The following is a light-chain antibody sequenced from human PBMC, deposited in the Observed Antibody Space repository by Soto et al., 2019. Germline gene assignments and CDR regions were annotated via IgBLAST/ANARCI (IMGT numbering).Light chain of an antibody. Sequence: DIQMTQSPSAMSASVGDKVTITCRASQGISNYLAWFQQKPGKVPMRLIYAASSLQNGVPSRFGGSGSGTEFTPTIRSLPLGDFAKYDCLQHNVYPLTFGGGTKVETK. V-gene: IGKV1-17*03. CDR1: QGISNY. CDR2: AAS. J-gene: IGKJ4*01. CDR3: LQHNVYPLT.